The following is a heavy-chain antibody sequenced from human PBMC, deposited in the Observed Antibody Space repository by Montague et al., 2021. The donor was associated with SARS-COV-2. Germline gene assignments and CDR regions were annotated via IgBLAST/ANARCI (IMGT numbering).Heavy chain of an antibody. CDR2: IYYSGST. Sequence: SETLSLTCTVSGGSISSSSYYWGWIRQPPGKGPEWIGSIYYSGSTYYNPSLRSRVTMSVDTSKNQFSLRLSSVTAADTAVYYCAREDAGDWDFDVWGRGTLVIVSS. CDR3: AREDAGDWDFDV. D-gene: IGHD1-1*01. CDR1: GGSISSSSYY. V-gene: IGHV4-39*02. J-gene: IGHJ2*01.